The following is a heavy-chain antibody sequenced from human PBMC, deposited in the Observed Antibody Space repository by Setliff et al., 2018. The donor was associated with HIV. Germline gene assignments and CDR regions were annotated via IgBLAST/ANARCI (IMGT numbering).Heavy chain of an antibody. CDR2: IYYSGST. CDR1: GGSISGSNYY. Sequence: SETLSLTCTVSGGSISGSNYYWGWIRQPPGKGLEWVGSIYYSGSTNYNPSLKSRVIISVDTPRNQFSLRVTSVTAADTALYYCARRSIAVREAQFDPWGQGTQVTVSS. J-gene: IGHJ5*02. D-gene: IGHD6-6*01. V-gene: IGHV4-39*07. CDR3: ARRSIAVREAQFDP.